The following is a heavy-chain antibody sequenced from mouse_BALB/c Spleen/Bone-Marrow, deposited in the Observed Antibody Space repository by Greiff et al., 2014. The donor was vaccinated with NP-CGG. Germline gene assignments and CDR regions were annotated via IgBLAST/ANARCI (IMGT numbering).Heavy chain of an antibody. D-gene: IGHD6-2*01. CDR2: IDPFNGGT. CDR3: APLSRYFDV. V-gene: IGHV1-28*01. CDR1: GYSFTSYY. Sequence: EVQLQQSGPELMKPGASVKISCKASGYSFTSYYMHWVKQSHGKSLEWIGYIDPFNGGTSYNQKFKGKATLTVDKSSGTAYMHLSSLTSEDSAVYYCAPLSRYFDVWGAGTTVTVSS. J-gene: IGHJ1*01.